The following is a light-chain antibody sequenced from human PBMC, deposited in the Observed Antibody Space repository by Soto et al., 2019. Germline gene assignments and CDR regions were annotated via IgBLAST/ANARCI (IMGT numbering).Light chain of an antibody. CDR1: SSDVGGYNY. J-gene: IGLJ1*01. CDR2: DVN. V-gene: IGLV2-14*01. CDR3: SSYTSSSTPRV. Sequence: QSALTQPASVSGSPGQSITISCTGTSSDVGGYNYVSWYQQHPGKAPKLMIYDVNNRPSGVSNRFSGSKSGNTASLTISGLQAEDEADYYCSSYTSSSTPRVFGTGTKLTVL.